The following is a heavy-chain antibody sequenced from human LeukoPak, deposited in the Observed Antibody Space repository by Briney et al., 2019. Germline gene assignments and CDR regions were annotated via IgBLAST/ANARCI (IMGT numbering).Heavy chain of an antibody. CDR2: IKQDGSEK. CDR3: ARDEGHGGDLDY. Sequence: TGGSLRLSCAASGFTFTTYWMHWVRQAPGKGLEWVANIKQDGSEKYYVDSAKGRFTISRDNGKNSVYLQMNSLRAEDTAVYYCARDEGHGGDLDYWGQGTLVTVSS. J-gene: IGHJ4*02. D-gene: IGHD2-21*02. V-gene: IGHV3-7*01. CDR1: GFTFTTYW.